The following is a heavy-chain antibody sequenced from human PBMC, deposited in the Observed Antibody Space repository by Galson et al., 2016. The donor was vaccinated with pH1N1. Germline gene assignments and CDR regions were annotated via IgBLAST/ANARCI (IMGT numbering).Heavy chain of an antibody. CDR2: IYYSGGT. V-gene: IGHV4-59*01. D-gene: IGHD3-10*01. CDR1: GDSISSYY. Sequence: LSLTCSVSGDSISSYYWSWIREPPGKGLEWIGYIYYSGGTNYNPSLTGRVTISVDTSKKGFSLKLTSVTAADTAVYYCARDPRELSPTFGAFDIWGQGTMVAVSS. J-gene: IGHJ3*02. CDR3: ARDPRELSPTFGAFDI.